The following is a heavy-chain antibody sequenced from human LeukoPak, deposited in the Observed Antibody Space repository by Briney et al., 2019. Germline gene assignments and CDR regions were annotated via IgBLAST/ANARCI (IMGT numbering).Heavy chain of an antibody. CDR1: GFTFSSYS. D-gene: IGHD3-22*01. V-gene: IGHV3-48*01. J-gene: IGHJ4*02. Sequence: PGGSLRLSSAASGFTFSSYSMNWVRQAPGKGLEWVSYISSSSSTIYYADSVKGRFTISRDNAKNSLYLQMNSLRAEDTAVYYCARVFYYYDSSGYYYEVFDYWGQGTLVTVSS. CDR3: ARVFYYYDSSGYYYEVFDY. CDR2: ISSSSSTI.